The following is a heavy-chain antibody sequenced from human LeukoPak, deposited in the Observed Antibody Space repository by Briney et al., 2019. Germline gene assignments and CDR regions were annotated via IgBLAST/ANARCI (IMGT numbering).Heavy chain of an antibody. CDR2: IASDGFMA. CDR3: AKDLFLFFGDT. Sequence: GRSLRLSCAASGFTFTSYPMNWVRQAPGKRLEWVATIASDGFMAYYADSLKGRFVISRDNSQQTIYLQMNNLRADDTAVYYCAKDLFLFFGDTRGQGTLVTVSS. J-gene: IGHJ5*02. V-gene: IGHV3-23*01. D-gene: IGHD3-3*01. CDR1: GFTFTSYP.